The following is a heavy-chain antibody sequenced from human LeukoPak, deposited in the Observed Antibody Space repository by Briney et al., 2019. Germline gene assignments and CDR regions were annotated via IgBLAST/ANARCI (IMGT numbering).Heavy chain of an antibody. CDR1: GFTFDDYA. CDR3: AKLPGGYGDYVPDKDAFDI. J-gene: IGHJ3*02. Sequence: GGSLRLSCAASGFTFDDYAMHWVRQAPGKGLEWVSGIRWDSGSIGYADSVKGRFTISRDNAKNSLYLQMNSLRAEDTALYYCAKLPGGYGDYVPDKDAFDIRGQGTMVTVSS. V-gene: IGHV3-9*01. D-gene: IGHD4-17*01. CDR2: IRWDSGSI.